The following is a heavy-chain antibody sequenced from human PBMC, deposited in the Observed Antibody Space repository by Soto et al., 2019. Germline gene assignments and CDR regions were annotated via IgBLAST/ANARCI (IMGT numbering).Heavy chain of an antibody. CDR2: ISGSGGST. J-gene: IGHJ6*02. CDR3: ASWGVFGVVTLGRRPYYYYYGMDV. V-gene: IGHV3-23*01. D-gene: IGHD3-3*01. Sequence: GGSLRLSCAASGFTFSSYAMSWVRQAPGKGLEWVSAISGSGGSTYYADSVKGRFTISRDNSKNTLYLQMNSLRAEDTAVYYCASWGVFGVVTLGRRPYYYYYGMDVWGQGTTVTVSS. CDR1: GFTFSSYA.